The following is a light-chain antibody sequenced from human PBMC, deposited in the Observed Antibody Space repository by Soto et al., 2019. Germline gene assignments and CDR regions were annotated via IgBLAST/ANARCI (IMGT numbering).Light chain of an antibody. CDR3: QQLDSYPIT. CDR2: AAS. V-gene: IGKV1-9*01. Sequence: IQLTQSPSSLSASVGDRVTITCRASQDIRSRLAWYQQKPGKVPKLLIYAASTLQSGVPSRFSGSGSGTAFTLTISSLQTEDFATYYCQQLDSYPITFGQGTRLEIK. CDR1: QDIRSR. J-gene: IGKJ5*01.